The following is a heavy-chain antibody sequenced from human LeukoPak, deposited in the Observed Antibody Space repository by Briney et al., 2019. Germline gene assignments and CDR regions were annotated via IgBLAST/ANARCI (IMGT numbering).Heavy chain of an antibody. CDR2: IYPGDSDT. D-gene: IGHD1-26*01. CDR1: GYSFTSYW. J-gene: IGHJ5*02. CDR3: ARTGSALGGYPGS. Sequence: GESLKISCKGSGYSFTSYWIGWVRQMPGKGLEWMGIIYPGDSDTRYSPSFQGQVTISADKSVSTAYLQWSSLKASDTAIYYCARTGSALGGYPGSWGQGTLVTVSS. V-gene: IGHV5-51*01.